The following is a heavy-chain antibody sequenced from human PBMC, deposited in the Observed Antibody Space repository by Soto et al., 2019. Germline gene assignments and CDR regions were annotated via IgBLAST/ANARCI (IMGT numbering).Heavy chain of an antibody. Sequence: PSPTLSLTCAISGDSVSSNSAAWNWIRQSPSRGLEWLGRTYYRSKWYNDYAVSVKSRITVNSDTSKNQVSLQLDSVTPEDTAVYYCARVCDGGSCYSTHALEIWGQGTMVTVSS. CDR2: TYYRSKWYN. D-gene: IGHD2-15*01. V-gene: IGHV6-1*01. J-gene: IGHJ3*02. CDR1: GDSVSSNSAA. CDR3: ARVCDGGSCYSTHALEI.